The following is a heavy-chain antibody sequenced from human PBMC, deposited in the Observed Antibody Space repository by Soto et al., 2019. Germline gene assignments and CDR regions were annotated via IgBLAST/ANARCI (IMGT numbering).Heavy chain of an antibody. CDR1: GGSISSGGYY. CDR3: ARAPICGGDCYINFDY. Sequence: QVQLQESGPGLVKPSQTLSLTCTVSGGSISSGGYYWSWIRQHPGKGLEWIGYIYYSGSTYYNPSLKSRVTISVATCKNQFSLKLSSVTAADTAVYYCARAPICGGDCYINFDYWGQGTLVTVSS. J-gene: IGHJ4*02. D-gene: IGHD2-21*02. CDR2: IYYSGST. V-gene: IGHV4-31*03.